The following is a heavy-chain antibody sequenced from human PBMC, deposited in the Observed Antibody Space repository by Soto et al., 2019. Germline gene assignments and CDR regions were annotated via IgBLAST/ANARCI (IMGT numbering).Heavy chain of an antibody. CDR3: ARAVAGTLGYFDH. CDR1: GGSSSSYY. V-gene: IGHV4-59*01. D-gene: IGHD6-19*01. Sequence: ASETLSLTCTVSGGSSSSYYWIWIRQPPGKGLEWIGYIYYSGSTNYNPSLKSRVTISVDTSKNQFSLKLSSVTAADTAVYYCARAVAGTLGYFDHWGQGTLVTVSS. CDR2: IYYSGST. J-gene: IGHJ4*02.